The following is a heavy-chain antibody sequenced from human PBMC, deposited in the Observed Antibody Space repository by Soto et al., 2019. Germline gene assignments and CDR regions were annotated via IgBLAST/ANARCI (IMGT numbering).Heavy chain of an antibody. CDR1: GGSISSYY. J-gene: IGHJ6*02. V-gene: IGHV4-59*01. Sequence: PSETLSLTCTVSGGSISSYYWSWIRQPPGKGLEWIGYIYYSGSTNYNPSLKSRVTISVDTSKNQFSLKLSSVTAADTAVYYCARVARVRGVPQMMGMDVWGQGTTVTVSS. CDR2: IYYSGST. CDR3: ARVARVRGVPQMMGMDV. D-gene: IGHD3-10*01.